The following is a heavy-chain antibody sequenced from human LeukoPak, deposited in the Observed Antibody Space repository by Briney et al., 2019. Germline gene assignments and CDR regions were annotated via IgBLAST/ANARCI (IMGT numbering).Heavy chain of an antibody. CDR2: IHNSRST. J-gene: IGHJ4*02. CDR1: GGSIGSGNYY. V-gene: IGHV4-39*07. Sequence: SETLSLTCTVSGGSIGSGNYYLVWIRQPPGKGLDWIGNIHNSRSTYYNPSLRSRVTISIDRSKNQFSLKLSAVTAADTAVYYCASELIVGSTTGVLDYWGQGTLVTVSS. CDR3: ASELIVGSTTGVLDY. D-gene: IGHD1-26*01.